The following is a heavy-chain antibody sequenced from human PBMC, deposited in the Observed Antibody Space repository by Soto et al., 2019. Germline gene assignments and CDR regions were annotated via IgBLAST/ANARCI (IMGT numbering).Heavy chain of an antibody. D-gene: IGHD1-1*01. Sequence: QAHLVQSGAEVKKPGASVKVSCKASGYTFTSYGITWVRQAPGQGLEWMGWISAHNGNTDDAQKLQGRVIVTRDTSTSTAYMELRSLRSDDTAVYYCARGRYGDYWGQGALVTVSS. V-gene: IGHV1-18*01. CDR2: ISAHNGNT. CDR1: GYTFTSYG. CDR3: ARGRYGDY. J-gene: IGHJ4*02.